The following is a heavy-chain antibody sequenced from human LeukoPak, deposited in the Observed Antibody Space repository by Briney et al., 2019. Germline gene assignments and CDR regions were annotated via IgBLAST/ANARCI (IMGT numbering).Heavy chain of an antibody. CDR2: ISGSGGNT. Sequence: GGSLRLSCAASGFTFNNYAMSWVRQAPGKGLEWVSDISGSGGNTYYAASVKGRFTISRDNSKNTLYVHMNSLRSDDTAVYFCARDLFLGTPDFFDYWGQGTLVTVSS. J-gene: IGHJ4*02. V-gene: IGHV3-23*01. CDR3: ARDLFLGTPDFFDY. D-gene: IGHD3-16*01. CDR1: GFTFNNYA.